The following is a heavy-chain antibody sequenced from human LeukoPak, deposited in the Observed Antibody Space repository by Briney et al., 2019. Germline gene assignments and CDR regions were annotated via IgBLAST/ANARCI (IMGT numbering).Heavy chain of an antibody. CDR1: GGTFSSYA. D-gene: IGHD3-16*01. CDR2: IIPIFGTA. CDR3: ARDTFIMITFGGARDAFDI. V-gene: IGHV1-69*05. J-gene: IGHJ3*02. Sequence: ASVKVSCKASGGTFSSYAISWVRQAPGQGLEWMGGIIPIFGTANYAQKFQGRVTITTDESTSTAYMELSSLRSEDTAVYYCARDTFIMITFGGARDAFDIWGQGTMVTVSS.